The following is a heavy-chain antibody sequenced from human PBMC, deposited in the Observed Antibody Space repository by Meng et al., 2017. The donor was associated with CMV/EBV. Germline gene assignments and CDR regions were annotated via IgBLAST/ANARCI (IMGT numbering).Heavy chain of an antibody. CDR3: AKGTGLSGDYYYGMDV. D-gene: IGHD3-16*02. Sequence: GESLKISCAASGFTVSSNYMSWVRQAPGKGLEWVSVIYSGGSTYYADSVKGRFTISRDNSKNTLYLQMNSLRAEDTAVYYCAKGTGLSGDYYYGMDVWGQGTTVTVSS. J-gene: IGHJ6*02. V-gene: IGHV3-53*01. CDR1: GFTVSSNY. CDR2: IYSGGST.